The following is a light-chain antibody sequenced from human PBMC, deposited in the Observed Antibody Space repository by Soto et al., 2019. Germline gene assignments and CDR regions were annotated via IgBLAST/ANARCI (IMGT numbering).Light chain of an antibody. V-gene: IGKV1-9*01. Sequence: DIQLTQSPSFLSASVGDRVTITCRASQGITNYLAWYQQKPGKAPNLLIYAASTLQGGVPSRFSGIGSGTDFTLTISSLQPEDCATYYGQQLTSNALTFGGGTKVEIK. J-gene: IGKJ4*01. CDR1: QGITNY. CDR3: QQLTSNALT. CDR2: AAS.